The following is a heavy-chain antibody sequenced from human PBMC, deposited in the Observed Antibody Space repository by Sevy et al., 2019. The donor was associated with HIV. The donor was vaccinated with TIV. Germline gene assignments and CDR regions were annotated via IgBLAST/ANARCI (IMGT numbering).Heavy chain of an antibody. CDR3: AREGAGNAFDI. CDR2: IYYSGST. J-gene: IGHJ3*02. CDR1: GGSISSGGYY. Sequence: SETPSLTCTVSGGSISSGGYYWSWIRQHPGKGLEWIGYIYYSGSTYYNPSLKSRVTISVDTSKNQFSLKLSSVTAADTAVYYCAREGAGNAFDIWGQGTMVTVSS. V-gene: IGHV4-31*03.